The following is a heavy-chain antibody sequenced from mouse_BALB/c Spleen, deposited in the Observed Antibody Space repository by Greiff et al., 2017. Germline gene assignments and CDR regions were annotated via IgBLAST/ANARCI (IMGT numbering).Heavy chain of an antibody. CDR1: GFNIKDTY. D-gene: IGHD2-3*01. Sequence: EVQRVESGAELVKPGASVKLSCTASGFNIKDTYMHWVKQRPEQGLEWIGRIDPANGNTKYDPKFQGKATITADTSSNTAYLQLSSLTSEDTAVYYCATFDGYYESYYAMDYWGQGTSVTVSS. CDR3: ATFDGYYESYYAMDY. J-gene: IGHJ4*01. CDR2: IDPANGNT. V-gene: IGHV14-3*02.